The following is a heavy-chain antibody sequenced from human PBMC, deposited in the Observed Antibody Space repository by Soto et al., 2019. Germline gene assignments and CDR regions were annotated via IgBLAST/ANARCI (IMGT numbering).Heavy chain of an antibody. V-gene: IGHV1-46*01. Sequence: QVQLVQSGAEVKKPGASVKVSCKASGYTFTSYYMHWVRQAPGQGLEWMGIINPSGGSTSYAQKFQGRVNMTRDTSTSTVYMELSSLRSEDTAVYYCARVREYCSSTSCYEAGYWGQGTLVTVSS. CDR3: ARVREYCSSTSCYEAGY. CDR2: INPSGGST. D-gene: IGHD2-2*01. J-gene: IGHJ4*02. CDR1: GYTFTSYY.